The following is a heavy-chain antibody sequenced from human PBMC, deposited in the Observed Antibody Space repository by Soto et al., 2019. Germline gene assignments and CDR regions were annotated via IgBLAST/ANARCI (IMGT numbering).Heavy chain of an antibody. J-gene: IGHJ3*01. CDR3: ARHILSVGPRANDAFDV. CDR1: GFSFSDNL. Sequence: QVQLVQSGAEVRKPGASVNISCRASGFSFSDNLINWVRQAPGQSLEWMGWINPDTGNTRYSQTFQGRVTISRHSSASIAYVEVRDLTSEDTAVYSCARHILSVGPRANDAFDVWGPGTMVIVS. D-gene: IGHD2-8*02. V-gene: IGHV1-3*01. CDR2: INPDTGNT.